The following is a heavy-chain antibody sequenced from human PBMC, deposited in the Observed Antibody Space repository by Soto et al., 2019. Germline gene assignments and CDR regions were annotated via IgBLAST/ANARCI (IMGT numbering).Heavy chain of an antibody. V-gene: IGHV5-51*01. D-gene: IGHD3-22*01. CDR1: GYSFTTYW. Sequence: PGESLKISCKASGYSFTTYWIGWVRQMPGKDLEWMGIIYPGDSDTRYSPSFQGQVTISADKSISTAYLQWSSLKASDTAMYYCARPFHTHYYDSSGSLDAFDIWGQGTMVTVSS. J-gene: IGHJ3*02. CDR3: ARPFHTHYYDSSGSLDAFDI. CDR2: IYPGDSDT.